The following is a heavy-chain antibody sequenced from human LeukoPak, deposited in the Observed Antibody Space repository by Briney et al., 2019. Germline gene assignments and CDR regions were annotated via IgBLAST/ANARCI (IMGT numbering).Heavy chain of an antibody. D-gene: IGHD2-2*01. Sequence: GGSLRLSCAASGFTFSSYGMHWVRQAPGKGLEWVAVISYDGSNKYYADSVKGRFTISRDKSKHTLYLQMNSLRAEETAVYYCAKDRSSAWGIVDYWGQGTLVTVSS. CDR2: ISYDGSNK. CDR1: GFTFSSYG. J-gene: IGHJ4*02. V-gene: IGHV3-30*18. CDR3: AKDRSSAWGIVDY.